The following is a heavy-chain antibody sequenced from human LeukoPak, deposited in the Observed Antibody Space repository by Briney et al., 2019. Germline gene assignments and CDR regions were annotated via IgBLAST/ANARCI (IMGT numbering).Heavy chain of an antibody. D-gene: IGHD6-13*01. CDR1: GYTFTGYQ. CDR3: ARSPDSSSWNYFYP. J-gene: IGHJ5*02. V-gene: IGHV1-2*02. Sequence: GASVKVSCKASGYTFTGYQIHWVRQAPGQGPEWMGWINPNSGGTNYAQKFQGRVTMTRDTSISTAYMELSRLRSGDTAVYYCARSPDSSSWNYFYPWGQGTLVTVSS. CDR2: INPNSGGT.